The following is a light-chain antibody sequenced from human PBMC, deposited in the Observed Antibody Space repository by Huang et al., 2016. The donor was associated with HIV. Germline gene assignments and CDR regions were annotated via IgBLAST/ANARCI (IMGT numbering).Light chain of an antibody. V-gene: IGKV4-1*01. Sequence: DIVMTQSPDSLAVSLGERATINCKSSQSLLYSSNNRNYLAWYQQKPGQPPKLLIYWASSRESGGPDRFSGSGSGTDFTLTISSLQTEDVAVYYCQQYYTIPYTFGQGTKLEIK. CDR2: WAS. CDR3: QQYYTIPYT. J-gene: IGKJ2*01. CDR1: QSLLYSSNNRNY.